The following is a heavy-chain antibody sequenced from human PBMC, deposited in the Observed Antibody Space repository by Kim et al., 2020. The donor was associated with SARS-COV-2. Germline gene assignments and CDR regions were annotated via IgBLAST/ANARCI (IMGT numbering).Heavy chain of an antibody. CDR3: AKYETGGVDV. D-gene: IGHD3-3*01. V-gene: IGHV3-23*01. J-gene: IGHJ6*02. Sequence: YSAYSVQGRFTVSRDNSKNTLYLHMNSLRGEDTAVYYCAKYETGGVDVWGQGTTVTVSS.